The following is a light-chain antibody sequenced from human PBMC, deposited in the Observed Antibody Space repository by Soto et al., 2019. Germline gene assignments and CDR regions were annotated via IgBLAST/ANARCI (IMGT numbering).Light chain of an antibody. CDR2: EVS. V-gene: IGLV2-14*01. CDR1: SSDVGGYNY. CDR3: SSFTSSGTRV. J-gene: IGLJ1*01. Sequence: QSALTQPASVSGSPGQSITISCTGTSSDVGGYNYVSWYQQHPGKAPKVMIYEVSNRPSGVSNRFSGSKSGNTASPTISGLQVEDEADYYCSSFTSSGTRVFGTGTKLTVL.